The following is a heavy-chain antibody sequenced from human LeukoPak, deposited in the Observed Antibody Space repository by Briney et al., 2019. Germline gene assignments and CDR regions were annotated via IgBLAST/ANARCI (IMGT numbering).Heavy chain of an antibody. Sequence: GASVKVSCKASGYTFIGYYMHWVRQAPGQGLEWMGWINPNSGGTNYAQKFQGRVTMTRDTSTSTVYMELSSLRSEDTAVYYCARDKGLTMVRGVIFLWGQGTLVTVSS. CDR2: INPNSGGT. J-gene: IGHJ4*02. CDR3: ARDKGLTMVRGVIFL. D-gene: IGHD3-10*01. CDR1: GYTFIGYY. V-gene: IGHV1-2*02.